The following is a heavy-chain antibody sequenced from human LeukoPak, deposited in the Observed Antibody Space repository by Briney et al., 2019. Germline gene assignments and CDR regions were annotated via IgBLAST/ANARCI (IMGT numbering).Heavy chain of an antibody. D-gene: IGHD3-16*02. V-gene: IGHV4-59*01. CDR1: GGSISSYY. J-gene: IGHJ2*01. CDR2: IYYSGST. Sequence: SETLSLTCTVSGGSISSYYWSWIRQPPGKGLEWIGYIYYSGSTNYNPSLKSRVTISVDTSKDQFSLKLSSVTAADTAVYYCARGYSPYWYFDLWGRGTLVTVSS. CDR3: ARGYSPYWYFDL.